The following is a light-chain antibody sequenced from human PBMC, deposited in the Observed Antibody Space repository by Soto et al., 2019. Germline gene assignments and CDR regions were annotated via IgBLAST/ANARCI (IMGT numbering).Light chain of an antibody. CDR3: QQYNSFLYT. V-gene: IGKV1-5*03. J-gene: IGKJ2*01. Sequence: DIQMTQSPSTLSASVGDRVTITCRASQSISHWLAWYQQKPGKAPKLLIYKASSLESGVPSRFSGSGSGTEFTLTISSLQPDDFATYYCQQYNSFLYTFGQGTKLEIK. CDR2: KAS. CDR1: QSISHW.